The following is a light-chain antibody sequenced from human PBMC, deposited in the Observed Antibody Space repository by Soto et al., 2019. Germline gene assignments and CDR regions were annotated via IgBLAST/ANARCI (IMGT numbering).Light chain of an antibody. CDR3: SSYTSSSTLGV. CDR2: DVS. V-gene: IGLV2-14*01. J-gene: IGLJ1*01. CDR1: SSDVGGYNY. Sequence: SVLTQPASVSGSPGQSITISCTGTSSDVGGYNYVSWYQQHPGKAPKLMIYDVSYRPSGVSNRFSGSKSGNTASLTISGLHAEDEADYYCSSYTSSSTLGVFGTGTKVTVL.